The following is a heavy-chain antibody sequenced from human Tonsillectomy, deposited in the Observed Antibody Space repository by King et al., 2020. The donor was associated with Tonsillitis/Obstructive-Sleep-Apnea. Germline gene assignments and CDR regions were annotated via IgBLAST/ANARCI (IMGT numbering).Heavy chain of an antibody. V-gene: IGHV4-59*01. J-gene: IGHJ4*02. Sequence: LQLQESGPGLVKPSETLSLTCTVSGGSISSYYWSWIRQPPGKGLEWIGYIYYSGSTNYNPSLKSRVTISVDTSKNQFSLKLSSVTAADTAGYYCARVGYSYGSDYWGQGTLVTVSS. CDR1: GGSISSYY. CDR2: IYYSGST. D-gene: IGHD5-18*01. CDR3: ARVGYSYGSDY.